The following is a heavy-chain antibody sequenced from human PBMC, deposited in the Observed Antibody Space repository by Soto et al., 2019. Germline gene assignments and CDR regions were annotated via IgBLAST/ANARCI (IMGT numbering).Heavy chain of an antibody. D-gene: IGHD3-9*01. CDR3: ARGGAAYYDILTGYYNY. CDR2: ISSSSSYI. CDR1: GFTFSSYS. J-gene: IGHJ4*02. Sequence: EVQLVESGGGLVKPGGSLRLSCAASGFTFSSYSMNWVRQAPGKGLEWVSSISSSSSYIYYADSVKGRCTISRDNANNSLYLQMNSLGAEDTAVYYWARGGAAYYDILTGYYNYWGQGTLVTVSS. V-gene: IGHV3-21*01.